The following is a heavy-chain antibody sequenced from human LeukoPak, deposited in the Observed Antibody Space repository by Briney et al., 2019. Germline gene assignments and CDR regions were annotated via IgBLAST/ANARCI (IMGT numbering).Heavy chain of an antibody. CDR3: ARISNYFDSSGLGRYFDY. J-gene: IGHJ4*02. V-gene: IGHV4-4*02. Sequence: PSETLSLTCAVSGGSISSSNWWSWVRQPPGKGLEWIGEIYHSGSTNYNPSLKSRVTISVDKSKNQFSLKLSSVTAADTAVYYCARISNYFDSSGLGRYFDYWGQGTLVTVPS. CDR1: GGSISSSNW. D-gene: IGHD3-22*01. CDR2: IYHSGST.